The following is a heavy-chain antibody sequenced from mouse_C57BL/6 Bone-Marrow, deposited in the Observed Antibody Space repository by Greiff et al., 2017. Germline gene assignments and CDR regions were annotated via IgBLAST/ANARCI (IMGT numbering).Heavy chain of an antibody. CDR2: IDPNSGGP. D-gene: IGHD1-1*01. J-gene: IGHJ1*03. CDR3: ARGTVVVNRYFEV. Sequence: QVQLQQPGAELVKPGASVKLSCKASGYTFTSYWMHWVKQRPGRGLEWIGRIDPNSGGPKYNEKFKSKATLTVDTPSSTAYMQLSSLTSDDSAVYDCARGTVVVNRYFEVWGTGATVTVSS. V-gene: IGHV1-72*01. CDR1: GYTFTSYW.